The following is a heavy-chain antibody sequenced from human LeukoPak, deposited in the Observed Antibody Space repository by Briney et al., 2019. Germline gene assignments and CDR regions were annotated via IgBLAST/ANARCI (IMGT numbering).Heavy chain of an antibody. CDR3: ARLPSTVTTRPRYYYYYMDV. Sequence: ASVKVSCKASGYTFTSYGISWVRQAPGQGLEWMGWISAYNGNTNYAQKLQGRVTMTTDTSTSTAYMELRSLRSDDTAVYYCARLPSTVTTRPRYYYYYMDVWGKGTTVIVSS. J-gene: IGHJ6*03. CDR1: GYTFTSYG. D-gene: IGHD4-17*01. V-gene: IGHV1-18*01. CDR2: ISAYNGNT.